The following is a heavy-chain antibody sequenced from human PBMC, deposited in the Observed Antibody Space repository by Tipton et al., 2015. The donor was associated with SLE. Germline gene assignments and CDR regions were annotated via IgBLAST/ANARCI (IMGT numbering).Heavy chain of an antibody. V-gene: IGHV3-74*01. Sequence: GSLRLSCAASGFTFSSYWMHWVRQAPGKGLVWVSRTNSDGSSTIYADSVKGRFTISTDNAKNTLYLQMSSLRAEDTAVYYCVRDIGVVTAASGYWGQGTLVTVSS. CDR3: VRDIGVVTAASGY. D-gene: IGHD2-21*02. CDR2: TNSDGSST. J-gene: IGHJ4*02. CDR1: GFTFSSYW.